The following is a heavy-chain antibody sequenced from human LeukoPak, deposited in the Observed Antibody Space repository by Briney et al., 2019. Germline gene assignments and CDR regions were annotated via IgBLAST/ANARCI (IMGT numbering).Heavy chain of an antibody. Sequence: GGSLRLSCAASGFTFSSYSMNWVRQAPGKGLEWVSYISSSSSTIYYADSVKGRFTISRDNAKNSLYLQMNSLRAEDTAVYYCARGLWFDYWGQGTLVTVSS. CDR2: ISSSSSTI. CDR3: ARGLWFDY. CDR1: GFTFSSYS. D-gene: IGHD2/OR15-2a*01. J-gene: IGHJ4*02. V-gene: IGHV3-48*04.